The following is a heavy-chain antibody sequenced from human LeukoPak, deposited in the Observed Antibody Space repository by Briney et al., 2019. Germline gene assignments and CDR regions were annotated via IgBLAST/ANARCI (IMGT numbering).Heavy chain of an antibody. D-gene: IGHD4-23*01. CDR1: GGSISSGGYS. J-gene: IGHJ4*02. Sequence: SQTLSLTCAVSGGSISSGGYSWSWIRQPPGKGLEWIGYIYHSGSTYYNPSLKSRVTISVDTSKNQFSLKLSSVTAADTAVYYCARSIYGGNSEVDYWGQGTLVTASS. CDR2: IYHSGST. V-gene: IGHV4-30-2*05. CDR3: ARSIYGGNSEVDY.